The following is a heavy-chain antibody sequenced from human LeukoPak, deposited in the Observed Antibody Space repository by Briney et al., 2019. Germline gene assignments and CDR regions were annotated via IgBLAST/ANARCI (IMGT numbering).Heavy chain of an antibody. J-gene: IGHJ4*02. CDR1: GFTFNNYA. Sequence: GGSLRLSCAGSGFTFNNYAMSWVRRAPRKGLEWVSTIMIGGDGKHYADSVKGRFTISRDNSKNTLYLQMNSLRAEDTAVYYCARDRVGATDYFDYWGQGTLVTVSS. D-gene: IGHD1-26*01. CDR2: IMIGGDGK. CDR3: ARDRVGATDYFDY. V-gene: IGHV3-23*01.